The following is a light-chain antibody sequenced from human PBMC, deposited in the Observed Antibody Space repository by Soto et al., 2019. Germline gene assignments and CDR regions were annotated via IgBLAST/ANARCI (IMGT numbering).Light chain of an antibody. V-gene: IGLV2-8*01. Sequence: QSALTQPPSASGSPGQSVTISCTGTSSDVGGYHYVSWYQQHPGKAPKLMIYEVSKRPSGVPDRFSGSMSGNTASLTVSGLQAEDEADYYCSSYAGSNSVIFGGGTQLTVL. CDR3: SSYAGSNSVI. CDR1: SSDVGGYHY. CDR2: EVS. J-gene: IGLJ2*01.